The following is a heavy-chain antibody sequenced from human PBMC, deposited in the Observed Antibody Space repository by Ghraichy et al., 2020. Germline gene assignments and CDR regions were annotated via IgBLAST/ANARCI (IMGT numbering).Heavy chain of an antibody. CDR3: ARGEIWRQNFDY. CDR2: IYYSGST. D-gene: IGHD3-16*01. Sequence: SQTPSLTCTVSGGSIGSDGYYWSWIRQHPGKGLEWIGYIYYSGSTYYNPSLKSRVTISVDTSENQFSLKLGSVTAADTAVYYCARGEIWRQNFDYWGQGTLITVSS. J-gene: IGHJ4*02. CDR1: GGSIGSDGYY. V-gene: IGHV4-31*03.